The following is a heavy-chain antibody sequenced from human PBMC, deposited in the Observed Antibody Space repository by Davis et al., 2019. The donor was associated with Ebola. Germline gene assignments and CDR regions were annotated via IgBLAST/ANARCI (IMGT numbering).Heavy chain of an antibody. CDR2: IYPGDSDT. V-gene: IGHV5-51*01. D-gene: IGHD3-10*01. CDR3: ARLPPMVRQEYYFDY. J-gene: IGHJ4*02. CDR1: GYTFTSYW. Sequence: KVSCKGSGYTFTSYWIGWVRQMPGKGLEWMGIIYPGDSDTRYSPSFRGQVTISADKSIDTAYLQWSSLKAPDTAIYYCARLPPMVRQEYYFDYWGQGTLVTVSS.